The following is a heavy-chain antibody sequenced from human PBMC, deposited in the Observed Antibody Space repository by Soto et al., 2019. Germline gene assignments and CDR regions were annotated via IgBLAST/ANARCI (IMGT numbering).Heavy chain of an antibody. Sequence: SETLSLTCTVSGGSVSSGSYYWSWIRQPPGKGLEWIGYIYYSGSTNYNPSLKSRVTISVDTSKNQFSLELRSLRSDDTAVYYCARINRAYYYYMDVWGKGTTVTVSS. J-gene: IGHJ6*03. CDR2: IYYSGST. CDR3: ARINRAYYYYMDV. V-gene: IGHV4-61*01. CDR1: GGSVSSGSYY.